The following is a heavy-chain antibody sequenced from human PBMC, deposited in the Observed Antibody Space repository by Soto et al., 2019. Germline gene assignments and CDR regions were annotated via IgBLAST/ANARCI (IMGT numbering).Heavy chain of an antibody. J-gene: IGHJ6*03. CDR1: GYTFTSHY. Sequence: ASVKVSCKASGYTFTSHYMHWVRQAPGQGLEWMGIINPSGGSTSYAQKFQGRVTMTRDTSTSTVYMELSSLRSEDTAVYYCARGTVTTLYYYYYMDVWGKGTTVTV. CDR2: INPSGGST. D-gene: IGHD4-17*01. CDR3: ARGTVTTLYYYYYMDV. V-gene: IGHV1-46*03.